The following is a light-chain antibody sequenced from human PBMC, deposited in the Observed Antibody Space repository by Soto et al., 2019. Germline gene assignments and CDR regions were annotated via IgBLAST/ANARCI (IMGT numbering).Light chain of an antibody. Sequence: DIVMTQSPDSLAVYLGERPTINCKSSQSVLYYSNNENYLAWYQQKPGQPPKLLIYWASTRKSGVPDRFSGSGSGTYFTLTISSLRAEYVSVYYCEQYFGTPLTFGGGTKVEIK. J-gene: IGKJ4*01. CDR2: WAS. CDR1: QSVLYYSNNENY. V-gene: IGKV4-1*01. CDR3: EQYFGTPLT.